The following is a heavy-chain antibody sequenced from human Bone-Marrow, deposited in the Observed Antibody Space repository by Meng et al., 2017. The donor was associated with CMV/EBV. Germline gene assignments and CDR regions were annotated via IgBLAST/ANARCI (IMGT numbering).Heavy chain of an antibody. V-gene: IGHV3-74*01. J-gene: IGHJ4*02. Sequence: GESLKISCVASGFTFSSYWMHWVRQAPGKGLVWVSRINSDGSSTSYADSVKGRFTISRDNAKNTLFLQMNSLRAEDTAVYYCARSSPIGTAVDYWGQGPRVTGSS. D-gene: IGHD6-25*01. CDR2: INSDGSST. CDR1: GFTFSSYW. CDR3: ARSSPIGTAVDY.